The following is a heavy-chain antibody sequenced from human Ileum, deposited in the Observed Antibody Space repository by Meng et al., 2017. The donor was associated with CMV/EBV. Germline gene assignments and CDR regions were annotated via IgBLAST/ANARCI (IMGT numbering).Heavy chain of an antibody. D-gene: IGHD6-13*01. Sequence: GESLKISCAASGFTFSNSDMNWVRQAPGKGLEWVSVIYSGGSTYYADSVKGRFTISRDNSKNTLYLQMNSLRAEDTAVYYCARAWGIAAAGTDYYYYYGMDVWGQGTTVTVSS. J-gene: IGHJ6*02. CDR3: ARAWGIAAAGTDYYYYYGMDV. CDR2: IYSGGST. CDR1: GFTFSNSD. V-gene: IGHV3-53*01.